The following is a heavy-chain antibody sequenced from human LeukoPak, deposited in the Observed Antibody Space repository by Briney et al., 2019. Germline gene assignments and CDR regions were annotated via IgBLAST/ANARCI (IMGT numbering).Heavy chain of an antibody. CDR2: IYHSGST. J-gene: IGHJ6*04. V-gene: IGHV4-30-2*01. Sequence: SETLSLTCAVSGGSISSGGYSWSWIRQPPGKGLEWIGYIYHSGSTYYNPSLKSRVTISVDRSKNQFSLKLSSVTAADTAVYYCARGGGPPKPPRVYSMDVWGKGTTVTVSS. CDR1: GGSISSGGYS. D-gene: IGHD3-3*01. CDR3: ARGGGPPKPPRVYSMDV.